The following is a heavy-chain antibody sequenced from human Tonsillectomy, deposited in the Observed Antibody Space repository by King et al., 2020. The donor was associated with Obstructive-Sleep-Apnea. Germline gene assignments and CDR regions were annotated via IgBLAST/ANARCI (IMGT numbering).Heavy chain of an antibody. CDR2: ISPNSGAT. D-gene: IGHD3-10*01. Sequence: VQLVESGAEVKKPGASVKVSCKASGYTFTGYYIHWVRQAPGQGLEWMGWISPNSGATKYAQKFQDRVTMTRDTSISPGYMDLSRLRSDDTAIYYCARDMSAYDSTSPAYWRQGPLVTVSS. J-gene: IGHJ4*02. CDR1: GYTFTGYY. CDR3: ARDMSAYDSTSPAY. V-gene: IGHV1-2*02.